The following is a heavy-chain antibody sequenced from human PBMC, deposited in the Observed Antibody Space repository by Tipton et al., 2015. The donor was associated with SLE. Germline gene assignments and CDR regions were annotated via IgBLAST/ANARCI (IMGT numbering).Heavy chain of an antibody. V-gene: IGHV4-4*07. CDR2: IYNNGNV. CDR3: AGGDSSPGDY. Sequence: GLVKPSETLSLICSVSSGSINIYYWNWIRQPAGKGLEWIGRIYNNGNVNYNPSLESRVTMSLDTSKNHLFLNLTSVTAADTAVYYCAGGDSSPGDYWGQGTLVTVSS. CDR1: SGSINIYY. D-gene: IGHD6-13*01. J-gene: IGHJ4*02.